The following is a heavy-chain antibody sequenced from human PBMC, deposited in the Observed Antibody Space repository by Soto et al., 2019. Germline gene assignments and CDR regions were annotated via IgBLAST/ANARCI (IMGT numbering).Heavy chain of an antibody. D-gene: IGHD3-22*01. V-gene: IGHV4-4*07. J-gene: IGHJ2*01. CDR3: ARDKAGYYYDSSGYYSWWYFDL. CDR2: IYTSGST. Sequence: QVQLQESGPGLVKPSETLSLTCTVSGGSISSYYWSWIRQPAGKGLEWIGRIYTSGSTNYNPSLKSRVTMSVHTSKNQFSLKLSSVTAADTAVYYCARDKAGYYYDSSGYYSWWYFDLWGRGTLVTVSS. CDR1: GGSISSYY.